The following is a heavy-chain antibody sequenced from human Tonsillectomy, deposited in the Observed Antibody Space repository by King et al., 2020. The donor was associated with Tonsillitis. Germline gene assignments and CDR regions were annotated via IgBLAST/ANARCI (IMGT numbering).Heavy chain of an antibody. Sequence: VQLVESGAEVKKPGASVKVSCKASGYTFTGYYMHWVRQAPGQGLEWMGWINPNSGGTNYAQKFQGRVTMTRDTSISTAYMALSRLRSDDTALYYCARDIGGMIVDAFDIWGQGTMVTVSS. CDR1: GYTFTGYY. CDR3: ARDIGGMIVDAFDI. J-gene: IGHJ3*02. V-gene: IGHV1-2*02. CDR2: INPNSGGT. D-gene: IGHD3-22*01.